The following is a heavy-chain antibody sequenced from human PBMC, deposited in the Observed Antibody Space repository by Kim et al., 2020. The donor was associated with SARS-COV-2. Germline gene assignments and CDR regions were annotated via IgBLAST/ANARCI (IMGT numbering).Heavy chain of an antibody. J-gene: IGHJ6*02. CDR3: ARWAVVTALDV. Sequence: GSLRLSCAASGLTVSSNYMSWVRQAPGKGLEWVSVIYSDGSTNYIDSVKGRFTISRDKSKNTVYLQMNSLRADDTAVYYCARWAVVTALDVWGQGTTVT. D-gene: IGHD2-21*02. V-gene: IGHV3-53*01. CDR2: IYSDGST. CDR1: GLTVSSNY.